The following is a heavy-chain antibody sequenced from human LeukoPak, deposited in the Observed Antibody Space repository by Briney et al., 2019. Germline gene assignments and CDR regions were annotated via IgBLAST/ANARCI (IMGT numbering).Heavy chain of an antibody. CDR1: GFTSSSYW. CDR2: IKQDGSEK. CDR3: ARAPYCVGGSCRFDY. V-gene: IGHV3-7*03. D-gene: IGHD2-15*01. J-gene: IGHJ4*02. Sequence: GGSLRLSCAVSGFTSSSYWMSWVRQAPREGLEGVGNIKQDGSEKYYVDSVKGRFTISRDNAKNSLYLQMNSLRAEDKAVYYCARAPYCVGGSCRFDYWGQGTLVTVSS.